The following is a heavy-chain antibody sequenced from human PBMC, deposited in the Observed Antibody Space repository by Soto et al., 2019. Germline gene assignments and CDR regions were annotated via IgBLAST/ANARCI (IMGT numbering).Heavy chain of an antibody. CDR2: ISSSSSTI. CDR1: GFTFSSYS. D-gene: IGHD1-1*01. CDR3: AKDSGTPNY. Sequence: GGSLRLSCAASGFTFSSYSMNWVRQAPGKGLEWVSYISSSSSTIYYADSVKGRFTISRDNAKNTLYLQMNSLRAEDTAVYYCAKDSGTPNYWGQGTLVTVSS. J-gene: IGHJ4*02. V-gene: IGHV3-48*01.